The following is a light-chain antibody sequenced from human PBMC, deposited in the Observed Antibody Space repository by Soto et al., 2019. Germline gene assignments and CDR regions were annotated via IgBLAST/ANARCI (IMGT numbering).Light chain of an antibody. CDR2: KAS. V-gene: IGKV1-5*03. CDR3: QQYNSYV. J-gene: IGKJ3*01. Sequence: DVQMTQTPSSLSAFVGDRVILTCRASQSIGNWLAWYQQKPGKAPKLLIYKASSLESGVPTRFSGSGSGTDFTLTISSLQPEDFATYYCQQYNSYVFGPGTKVDIK. CDR1: QSIGNW.